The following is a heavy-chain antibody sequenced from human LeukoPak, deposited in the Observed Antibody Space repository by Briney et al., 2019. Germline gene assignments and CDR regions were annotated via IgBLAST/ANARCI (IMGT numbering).Heavy chain of an antibody. CDR2: INHSGST. CDR1: GGSFSGYY. J-gene: IGHJ4*02. D-gene: IGHD3-22*01. CDR3: ARTTYDSSGYYRY. V-gene: IGHV4-34*01. Sequence: SETLSLTCAVYGGSFSGYYWSWIRQPPGKGLEWIGEINHSGSTNYNPSLKSRVTISVDTSKNQFSLKLSSVTAADTAVYYCARTTYDSSGYYRYWGQGTLVTVSS.